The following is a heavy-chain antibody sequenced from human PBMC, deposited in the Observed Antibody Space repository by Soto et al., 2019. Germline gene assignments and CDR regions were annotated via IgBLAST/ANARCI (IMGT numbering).Heavy chain of an antibody. J-gene: IGHJ6*02. CDR1: GFTFSSYS. Sequence: EVQLVESGGGLVKPGGSLRLSCAASGFTFSSYSMNWVRQAPGKGLEWVSSISSSSSYIYYADSVKGRFIISRDNAKNSLYLHMNSLRAEDTAVYYCARDYGSGSPLYQYYYYGMDVWGQGTTVTVSS. V-gene: IGHV3-21*01. CDR2: ISSSSSYI. D-gene: IGHD3-10*01. CDR3: ARDYGSGSPLYQYYYYGMDV.